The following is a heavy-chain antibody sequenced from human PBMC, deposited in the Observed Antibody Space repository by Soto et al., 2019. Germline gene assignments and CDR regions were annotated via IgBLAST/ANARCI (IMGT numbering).Heavy chain of an antibody. V-gene: IGHV4-59*12. Sequence: PSETLSLTCTVSGGSISSYYWSWIRQPPGKGLEWIGYIYYSGSTNYNPSLKSRVTISVDTSKNQFSLKLSSVTAADTAVYYCARNSRFDTPMVYWGQGTLVTVSS. J-gene: IGHJ4*02. CDR3: ARNSRFDTPMVY. CDR1: GGSISSYY. CDR2: IYYSGST. D-gene: IGHD5-18*01.